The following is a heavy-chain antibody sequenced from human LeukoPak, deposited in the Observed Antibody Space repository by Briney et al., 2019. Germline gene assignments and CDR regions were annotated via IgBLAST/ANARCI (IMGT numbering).Heavy chain of an antibody. CDR3: ARDNYILTGYYNAFDI. Sequence: GGSLRLSCAASGSTVSSYFMSWVRQAPGKGLEWVSVIYDGGSTDYADSVKGRFTIPRDNSKSTLYLQMNSLRAEDTAVYYCARDNYILTGYYNAFDIWGQGTLVTVSS. D-gene: IGHD3-9*01. V-gene: IGHV3-53*01. J-gene: IGHJ3*02. CDR1: GSTVSSYF. CDR2: IYDGGST.